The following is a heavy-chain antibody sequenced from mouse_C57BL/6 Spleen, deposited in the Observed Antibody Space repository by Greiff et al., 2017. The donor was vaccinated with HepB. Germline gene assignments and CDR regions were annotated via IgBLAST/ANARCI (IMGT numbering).Heavy chain of an antibody. J-gene: IGHJ3*01. CDR3: TRVNGSSPFAY. D-gene: IGHD1-1*01. V-gene: IGHV5-9-1*02. CDR2: ISSGGDYI. CDR1: GFTFSSYA. Sequence: EVKLMESGEGLVKPGGSLKLSCAASGFTFSSYAMSWVRQTPEKRLEWVAYISSGGDYIYYADTVKGRFTISRDNARNTLYLQMSSLKSEDTAMYYCTRVNGSSPFAYWGQGTLVTVSA.